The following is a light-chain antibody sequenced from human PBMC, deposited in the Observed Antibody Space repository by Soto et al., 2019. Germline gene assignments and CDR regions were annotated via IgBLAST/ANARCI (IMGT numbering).Light chain of an antibody. CDR1: QSISSW. CDR3: QQYTSWT. CDR2: KAS. J-gene: IGKJ1*01. V-gene: IGKV1-5*03. Sequence: DIQMTQSPSTLSASVGDRVTITCRASQSISSWLAWYQQKPGKAPKLLIYKASSLESGVPSRFSGSGSGTEFTLTISSPQPDDFATYYCQQYTSWTFGQGTTVEIK.